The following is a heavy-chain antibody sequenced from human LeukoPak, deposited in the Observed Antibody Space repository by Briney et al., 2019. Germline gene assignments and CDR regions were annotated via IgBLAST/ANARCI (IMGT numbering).Heavy chain of an antibody. D-gene: IGHD6-19*01. CDR3: AKEKTGGWPFDY. J-gene: IGHJ4*02. CDR1: GFSFRSYA. V-gene: IGHV3-23*01. CDR2: ISGSGGTT. Sequence: GGSLRLSCAASGFSFRSYAMSRGRQAPGKGLEWISGISGSGGTTYYADSVKGRLSISRDNSKNTLYLQLNSLRADDTAVYYCAKEKTGGWPFDYWGQGTLVTVSS.